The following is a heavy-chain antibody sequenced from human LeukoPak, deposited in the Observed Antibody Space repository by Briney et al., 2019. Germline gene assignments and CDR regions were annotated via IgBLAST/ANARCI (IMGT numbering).Heavy chain of an antibody. Sequence: GGSLRLSCAASGFTFDDYAMHWVRQAPGKGLEWVSLISWDGGSTYYADSVKGRFTISRDNSKNSLYLQMNSLRAEDTALYYCAKARIVGATPGYYYYYMDAWGKGTTVTVSS. CDR2: ISWDGGST. V-gene: IGHV3-43D*03. J-gene: IGHJ6*03. CDR3: AKARIVGATPGYYYYYMDA. D-gene: IGHD1-26*01. CDR1: GFTFDDYA.